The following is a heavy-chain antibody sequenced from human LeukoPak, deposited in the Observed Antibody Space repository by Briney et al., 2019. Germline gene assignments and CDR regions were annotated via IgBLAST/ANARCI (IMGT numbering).Heavy chain of an antibody. J-gene: IGHJ4*02. CDR1: GGSISSGSYY. CDR2: IYYSGST. Sequence: SQTLSLTCTVSGGSISSGSYYWSWIRQPPGKGLEWIGYIYYSGSTNYNPSLKSRVTISVDTSKNQFSLKLSSVTAADTAVYYCARARLSWSGLFDYWGQGTLVTVSS. CDR3: ARARLSWSGLFDY. D-gene: IGHD3-3*01. V-gene: IGHV4-61*01.